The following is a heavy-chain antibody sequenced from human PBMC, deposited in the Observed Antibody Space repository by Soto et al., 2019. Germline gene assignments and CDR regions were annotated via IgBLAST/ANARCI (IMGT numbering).Heavy chain of an antibody. D-gene: IGHD6-13*01. J-gene: IGHJ4*01. CDR1: GDTVSNYA. CDR3: AGDQDDYSNNWGRFAY. Sequence: ASVKVCGEASGDTVSNYAIQGVRQAPGQGREWMGWINVGRGNMKYSERFQGSFIMTKDTSASTACLELRNLKSEDTAVYFCAGDQDDYSNNWGRFAYWGYGPLVTVSP. CDR2: INVGRGNM. V-gene: IGHV1-3*01.